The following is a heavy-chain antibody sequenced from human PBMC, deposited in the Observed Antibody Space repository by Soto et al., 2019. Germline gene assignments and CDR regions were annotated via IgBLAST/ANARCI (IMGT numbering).Heavy chain of an antibody. Sequence: HPGGSLRLSCAASGFTFSSYAMSWVRQAPGKGLEWVSAISGSGGSTYYADSVKGRFTISRDNSKNTLYLQMNSLRAEDTAVYYCELYQRQASGYYGMDVWGQGTTVTVSS. V-gene: IGHV3-23*01. CDR1: GFTFSSYA. CDR2: ISGSGGST. D-gene: IGHD2-2*01. J-gene: IGHJ6*02. CDR3: ELYQRQASGYYGMDV.